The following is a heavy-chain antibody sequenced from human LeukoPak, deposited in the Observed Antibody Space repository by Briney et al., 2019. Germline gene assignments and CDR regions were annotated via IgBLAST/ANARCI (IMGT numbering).Heavy chain of an antibody. Sequence: ASVKVSCKASGYTFTNYGIGWVRQAPGQGLEWMGWISAYNGHTNYAQKFQGRVTMTADTSTSTAYVELRSLRSDDTAIYYRARALYSDYYSYLNWFDPWGQGTLVTVSS. CDR2: ISAYNGHT. CDR1: GYTFTNYG. CDR3: ARALYSDYYSYLNWFDP. J-gene: IGHJ5*02. D-gene: IGHD5-12*01. V-gene: IGHV1-18*01.